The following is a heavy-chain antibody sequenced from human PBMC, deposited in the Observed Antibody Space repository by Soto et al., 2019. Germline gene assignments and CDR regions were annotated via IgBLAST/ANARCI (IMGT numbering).Heavy chain of an antibody. Sequence: GGSLRLSCEVSGFSVRRNYMSWVRQAPGKGLEWVSVIFSEGSTYYADSVQDRFIMSRDSSKNTLSLQMDRLRAEDTAVYYCAGEPFRSDYDPAELDHWAQGTLVTVSS. CDR3: AGEPFRSDYDPAELDH. CDR1: GFSVRRNY. CDR2: IFSEGST. V-gene: IGHV3-66*01. D-gene: IGHD3-22*01. J-gene: IGHJ4*02.